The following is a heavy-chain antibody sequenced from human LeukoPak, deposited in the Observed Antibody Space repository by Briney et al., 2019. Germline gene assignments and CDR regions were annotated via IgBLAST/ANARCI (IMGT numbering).Heavy chain of an antibody. D-gene: IGHD1-26*01. CDR3: ASYRRGLPRERLYDY. Sequence: PGGSLRLSCAASGFTFSSYSMQWVRQAPGKGLDWVAIISYDGSNKFYGDSVKGRFTISRDNSKNAVYLQMNSLGTEDTAVYYCASYRRGLPRERLYDYWGQGTLVTVSS. V-gene: IGHV3-30*03. CDR1: GFTFSSYS. J-gene: IGHJ4*02. CDR2: ISYDGSNK.